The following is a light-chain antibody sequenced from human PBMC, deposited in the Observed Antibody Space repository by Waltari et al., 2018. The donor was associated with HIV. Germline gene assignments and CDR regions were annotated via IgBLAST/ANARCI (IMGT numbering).Light chain of an antibody. CDR2: WAS. CDR3: QQCYSVPVT. CDR1: QSLFRSSNNLNF. Sequence: DIVMTQSPDSLAVSLGERATINCKSSQSLFRSSNNLNFLAWYQQKPGQPPKLLIYWASTRESGVPDRFSGSGSGTDFTLTISSLQAEDVAVYYCQQCYSVPVTFGPGTKVDIK. V-gene: IGKV4-1*01. J-gene: IGKJ3*01.